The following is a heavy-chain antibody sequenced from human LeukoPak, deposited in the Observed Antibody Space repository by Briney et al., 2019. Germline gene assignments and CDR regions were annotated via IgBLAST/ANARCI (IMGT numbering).Heavy chain of an antibody. D-gene: IGHD2-2*01. J-gene: IGHJ3*02. CDR3: ARFLPDCSSTSCYPVYYYDSSGVDAFDI. CDR2: INPSDGST. V-gene: IGHV1-46*01. Sequence: ASVKVSCKASGYTFTSYYMHWVRQAPGQGLEWMGIINPSDGSTSYAQKFQGRVTMTRDTSTSTVYMELSSLRSEDTAVYYCARFLPDCSSTSCYPVYYYDSSGVDAFDIWGQGTMVTVSS. CDR1: GYTFTSYY.